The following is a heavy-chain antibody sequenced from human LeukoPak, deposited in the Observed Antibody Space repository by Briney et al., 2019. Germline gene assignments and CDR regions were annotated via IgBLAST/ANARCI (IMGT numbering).Heavy chain of an antibody. V-gene: IGHV1-8*03. CDR2: MNPNSGNT. Sequence: GASAKVSCKASGYTFTSYDINWVRQATGQGLEWMGWMNPNSGNTGYAQKFQGRVTITRNTSISTAYMELSSLRSEDTAVYYCARDYGDYYFKFDYWGQGTLVTVSS. J-gene: IGHJ4*02. D-gene: IGHD4-17*01. CDR3: ARDYGDYYFKFDY. CDR1: GYTFTSYD.